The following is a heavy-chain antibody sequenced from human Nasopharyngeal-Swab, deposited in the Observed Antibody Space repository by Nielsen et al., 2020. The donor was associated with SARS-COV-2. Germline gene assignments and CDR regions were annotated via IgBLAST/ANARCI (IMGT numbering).Heavy chain of an antibody. CDR1: GYTFTSYG. Sequence: ASVKVSCKASGYTFTSYGISWVRQAPGQGVEWMGWISAYNGNTNYAQKLQGRVTMTTDTSTSTAYMELRSLRSDDTAVYYCARDSRTKSHYSGNPFARFDPWGQGTLVTVSS. CDR2: ISAYNGNT. D-gene: IGHD1-26*01. J-gene: IGHJ5*02. V-gene: IGHV1-18*01. CDR3: ARDSRTKSHYSGNPFARFDP.